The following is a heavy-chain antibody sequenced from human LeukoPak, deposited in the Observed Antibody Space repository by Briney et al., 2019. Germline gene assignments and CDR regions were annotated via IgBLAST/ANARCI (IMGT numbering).Heavy chain of an antibody. CDR2: TFYRSKWYN. Sequence: SQTLSLTCAISGDSVSSKSAAWNWIRQSPSRGLEWLGRTFYRSKWYNDYAVSVKSRITINPDTSRNQFSLQLNSVTPEDTAVYYCSRGTFGSPYGMDVWGQGTTVTVSS. CDR1: GDSVSSKSAA. V-gene: IGHV6-1*01. D-gene: IGHD3-16*01. J-gene: IGHJ6*02. CDR3: SRGTFGSPYGMDV.